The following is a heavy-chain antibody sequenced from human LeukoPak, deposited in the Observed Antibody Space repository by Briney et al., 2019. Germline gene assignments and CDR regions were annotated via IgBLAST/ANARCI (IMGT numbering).Heavy chain of an antibody. V-gene: IGHV3-23*01. Sequence: GESLKISCEGSRYSFDSYAMTWVRQAPGKGLEWVSSITGGGDITYYAESVKGRFTVSRDNSKNTLFLQMNSLRAEDTAVFYCAKRYGDSTGWFFDFWGQGSLVTVSS. D-gene: IGHD6-13*01. J-gene: IGHJ4*02. CDR3: AKRYGDSTGWFFDF. CDR1: RYSFDSYA. CDR2: ITGGGDIT.